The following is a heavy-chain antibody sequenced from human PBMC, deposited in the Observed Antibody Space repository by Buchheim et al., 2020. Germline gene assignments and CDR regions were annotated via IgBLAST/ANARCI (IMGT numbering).Heavy chain of an antibody. CDR3: ASAAMMTTGSF. CDR1: GFTFSTYR. V-gene: IGHV3-74*01. J-gene: IGHJ4*02. Sequence: ELHLVESGGGLVEPGGSLRLSCAASGFTFSTYRMHWVRQPPGKGLVWVSRIDTDGSSTNYADSVKGRFTISRDSAKNTLYLQMNSLRAEDTAVYYCASAAMMTTGSFWGKGTL. D-gene: IGHD2-2*01. CDR2: IDTDGSST.